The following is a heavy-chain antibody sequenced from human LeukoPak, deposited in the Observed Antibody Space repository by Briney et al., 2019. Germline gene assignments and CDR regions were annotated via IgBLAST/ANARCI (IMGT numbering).Heavy chain of an antibody. V-gene: IGHV3-21*01. CDR3: ARRDIVLMVYPDY. Sequence: PGGSLRLSCAASGFTFSSYSMNWVRQAPGKGLVWVSSISSSSSYIYYADSVKGRFTISRDNAKNSLYLQMNSLRAEDTAVYYCARRDIVLMVYPDYWGQGTLVTVSS. CDR2: ISSSSSYI. CDR1: GFTFSSYS. D-gene: IGHD2-8*01. J-gene: IGHJ4*02.